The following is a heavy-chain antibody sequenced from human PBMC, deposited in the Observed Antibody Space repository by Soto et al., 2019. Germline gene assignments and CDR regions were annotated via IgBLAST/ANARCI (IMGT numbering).Heavy chain of an antibody. J-gene: IGHJ6*02. CDR1: GFTFSSYS. D-gene: IGHD3-3*01. V-gene: IGHV3-48*01. CDR2: ISSSSST. Sequence: GGSLSLSCAASGFTFSSYSMNWVRQAPGKGLEWVSYISSSSSTYYADSVKGRFTISRDSSKNTLYLQMNSLRGEDTAVYYCARDGRLYYDFWTPLAGMDVWGQGTTVTVSS. CDR3: ARDGRLYYDFWTPLAGMDV.